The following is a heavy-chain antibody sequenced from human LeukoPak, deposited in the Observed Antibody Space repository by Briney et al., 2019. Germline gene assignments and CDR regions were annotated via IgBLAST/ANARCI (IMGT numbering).Heavy chain of an antibody. CDR3: ARAVGGSGSYQDELLRLDY. J-gene: IGHJ4*02. Sequence: PSETLSLTCTVSGGSISSYYWSWIRQPPGKGLEWIGYICYSGSTNYNPSLKSRVTISVDTSKNQFSLKLSSVTAADTAVYYCARAVGGSGSYQDELLRLDYWGQGTLVTVSS. CDR2: ICYSGST. CDR1: GGSISSYY. D-gene: IGHD3-10*01. V-gene: IGHV4-59*01.